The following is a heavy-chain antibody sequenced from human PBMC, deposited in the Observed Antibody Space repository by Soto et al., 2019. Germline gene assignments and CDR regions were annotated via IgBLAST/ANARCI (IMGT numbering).Heavy chain of an antibody. D-gene: IGHD3-3*01. V-gene: IGHV4-39*01. CDR3: ASLYYDFWSGYYIDY. Sequence: SETLSLTCTVSCGSISSSSYYWGWIRQPPGKGLEWIGSIYYSGSTYYNPSLKSRVTISVDTSKNQFSLKLSSVTAADTAVYYCASLYYDFWSGYYIDYWGQGTLVTVSS. CDR1: CGSISSSSYY. CDR2: IYYSGST. J-gene: IGHJ4*02.